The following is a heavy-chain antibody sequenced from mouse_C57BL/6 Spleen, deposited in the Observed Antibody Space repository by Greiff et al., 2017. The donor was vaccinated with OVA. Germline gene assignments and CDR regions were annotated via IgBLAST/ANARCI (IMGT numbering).Heavy chain of an antibody. CDR2: IHPNSGST. CDR3: SRPPYVTAA. J-gene: IGHJ2*01. Sequence: VQLQQPGAELVKPGASVKLSCKASGYTFTSYWMHWVKQRPGQGLEWIGMIHPNSGSTNYNEKFKSKATLTVDKSSSTAYMQLSSLTSEDSAVYDCSRPPYVTAAWGQGTTLTVSS. V-gene: IGHV1-64*01. D-gene: IGHD1-2*01. CDR1: GYTFTSYW.